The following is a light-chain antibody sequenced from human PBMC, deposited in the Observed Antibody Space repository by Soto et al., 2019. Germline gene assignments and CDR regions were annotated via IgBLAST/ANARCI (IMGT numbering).Light chain of an antibody. Sequence: QSAMTQPASVSGSPGQSITIACTGTSSDIGSYKYVSWYQHHPGKVPQLLIYEVSNRPSGVSSRFSASKSGNTASLTISGLHAEDEADYYCSSYSRGSTLGVFGGGTKLTVL. CDR3: SSYSRGSTLGV. CDR1: SSDIGSYKY. V-gene: IGLV2-14*01. J-gene: IGLJ3*02. CDR2: EVS.